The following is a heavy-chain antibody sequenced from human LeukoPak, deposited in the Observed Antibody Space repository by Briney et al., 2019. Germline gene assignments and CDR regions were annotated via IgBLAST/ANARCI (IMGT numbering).Heavy chain of an antibody. CDR3: ATGWGSFDY. D-gene: IGHD6-19*01. V-gene: IGHV4-39*01. J-gene: IGHJ4*02. Sequence: SETLSLTCTVSGGSISSSSYYWGWIRQPPGKGLEWIGSIYYSGSTYYNPSLKSRVTISVDTSKNQFSLKLSSVTAADTAVYYCATGWGSFDYWGQGTLVTVSS. CDR2: IYYSGST. CDR1: GGSISSSSYY.